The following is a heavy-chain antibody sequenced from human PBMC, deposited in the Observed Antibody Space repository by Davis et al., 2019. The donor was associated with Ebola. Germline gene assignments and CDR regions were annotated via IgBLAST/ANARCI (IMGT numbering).Heavy chain of an antibody. V-gene: IGHV4-39*02. CDR2: IYYSGST. D-gene: IGHD6-13*01. CDR3: ARDAHLSSRLLSNEYYFDY. J-gene: IGHJ4*02. CDR1: GGSISSSSYY. Sequence: MPSETLSLTCTVSGGSISSSSYYWGWIRQPPGKGLEWIGSIYYSGSTYYNPSLKSRVTISVDTSKNQFSLKLSSVTAADTAVYYCARDAHLSSRLLSNEYYFDYWGQGTLVTVSS.